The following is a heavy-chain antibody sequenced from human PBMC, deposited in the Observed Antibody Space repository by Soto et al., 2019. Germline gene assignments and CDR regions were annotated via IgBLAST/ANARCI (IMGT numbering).Heavy chain of an antibody. CDR3: ASGSYYVFGWWSDY. CDR1: GGSISSSSYY. V-gene: IGHV4-39*01. CDR2: IYYSGST. Sequence: SETLSLTCTVSGGSISSSSYYWGWIRQPPGKGLEWIGSIYYSGSTYYNPSLKSRVTISVDTSKNQFSLKLSSVTAADTAVYYCASGSYYVFGWWSDYWGQGTLVTVSS. D-gene: IGHD1-26*01. J-gene: IGHJ4*02.